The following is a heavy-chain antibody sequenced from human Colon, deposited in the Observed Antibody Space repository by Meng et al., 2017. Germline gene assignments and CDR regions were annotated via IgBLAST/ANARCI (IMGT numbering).Heavy chain of an antibody. V-gene: IGHV4-59*01. Sequence: QVHLQDSGPGRVKPSETLSLTCTVSGGSMNNYYWNWIRQSPGKGLEWLGYIFSSGRTNYNPSFESRITMSVDTSKNQFSLKLNSVTAADTAVYFCARGGAGRITTFGMVSFFDDWGQGALVTVSS. CDR3: ARGGAGRITTFGMVSFFDD. CDR1: GGSMNNYY. J-gene: IGHJ4*02. D-gene: IGHD3-3*01. CDR2: IFSSGRT.